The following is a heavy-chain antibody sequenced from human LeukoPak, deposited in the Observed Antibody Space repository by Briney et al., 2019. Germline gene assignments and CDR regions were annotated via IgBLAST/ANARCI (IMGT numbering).Heavy chain of an antibody. CDR2: ISSSSGYI. D-gene: IGHD2-2*01. CDR3: ARDQLSSSNFDY. Sequence: GGSLRLSCAASGFTFSSYSMNWVRQAPGKGLEWVSSISSSSGYISYADSVKGRFTISRDNAKNSLYLHMNSLRAEDTAVYYCARDQLSSSNFDYWGQGTLVTVSS. J-gene: IGHJ4*02. V-gene: IGHV3-21*01. CDR1: GFTFSSYS.